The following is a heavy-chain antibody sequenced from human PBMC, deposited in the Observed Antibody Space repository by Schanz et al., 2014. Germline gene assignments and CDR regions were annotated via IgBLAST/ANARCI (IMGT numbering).Heavy chain of an antibody. D-gene: IGHD2-2*01. Sequence: QVQLVSSFLGVVQPGRSLRLSCAASGFTFSSYAMHWVRQAPGKGLEWVSVIYSDGRTYYGDSVKGRFTISRDNSKNTLYLQMNSLRDEDTAMYYCAKRCSSTSCSHGAFDIWGQGTMVTVSS. CDR2: IYSDGRT. CDR3: AKRCSSTSCSHGAFDI. CDR1: GFTFSSYA. V-gene: IGHV3-NL1*01. J-gene: IGHJ3*02.